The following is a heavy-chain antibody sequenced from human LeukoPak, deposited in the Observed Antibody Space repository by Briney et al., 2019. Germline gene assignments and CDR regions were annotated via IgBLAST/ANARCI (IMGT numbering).Heavy chain of an antibody. CDR1: GFTFSSYW. CDR2: INSDESSI. Sequence: GGSLRLPCAASGFTFSSYWMYWVRQAPGKGLVWVSRINSDESSISYADSVKGRFTISRDNAKNTLYLQMNSLRAEDTAVYYCTRGTATGDDHWGQGTLVTVSS. J-gene: IGHJ4*02. D-gene: IGHD7-27*01. CDR3: TRGTATGDDH. V-gene: IGHV3-74*01.